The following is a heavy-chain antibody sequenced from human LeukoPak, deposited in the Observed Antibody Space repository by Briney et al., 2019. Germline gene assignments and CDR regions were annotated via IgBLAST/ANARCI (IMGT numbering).Heavy chain of an antibody. V-gene: IGHV1-2*02. CDR2: INPNSGGT. D-gene: IGHD2-2*01. J-gene: IGHJ4*02. CDR1: GYTFTGYY. Sequence: ASVKVSCKASGYTFTGYYMHWVRQAPGQGLEWMGWINPNSGGTNYAQNFQGRVTMTRDTSISTAFMELSRLRSDDTAVYYCAGGYCSSTTCPFGYWGQGTLVTVSS. CDR3: AGGYCSSTTCPFGY.